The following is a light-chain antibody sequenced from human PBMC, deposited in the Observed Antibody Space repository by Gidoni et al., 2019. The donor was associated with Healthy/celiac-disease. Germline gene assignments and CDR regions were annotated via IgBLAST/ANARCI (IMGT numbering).Light chain of an antibody. CDR1: SSNIGAGYD. J-gene: IGLJ3*02. CDR2: GNS. V-gene: IGLV1-40*01. Sequence: QSVLTQPPPVSGAPGQRVTIPCTGSSSNIGAGYDVPWYQQLPGTAPKPLIYGNSNRPSGVPDRFSGSKSGTSASLAITGLQAEDEADYYCQSYDSSLSGSWVFGGGTKLTVL. CDR3: QSYDSSLSGSWV.